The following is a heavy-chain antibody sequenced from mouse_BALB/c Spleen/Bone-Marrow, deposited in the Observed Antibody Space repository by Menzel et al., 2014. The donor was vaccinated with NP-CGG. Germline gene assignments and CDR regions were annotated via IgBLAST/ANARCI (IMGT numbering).Heavy chain of an antibody. Sequence: EVHLVESGGGLVQPGGSLKLSCAASGFTFSSYAMSWVRQTPEKRLEWVATISSGGSYTYYPDSVKGRFTISRDNAKNTLYLQMSNLKSEDTAMYYCARQTYYDYDGYFDYWGQGTTLTVSS. CDR2: ISSGGSYT. D-gene: IGHD2-4*01. J-gene: IGHJ2*01. CDR1: GFTFSSYA. CDR3: ARQTYYDYDGYFDY. V-gene: IGHV5-6*01.